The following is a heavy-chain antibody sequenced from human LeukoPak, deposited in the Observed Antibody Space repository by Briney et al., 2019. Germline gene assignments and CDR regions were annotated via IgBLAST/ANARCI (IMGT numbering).Heavy chain of an antibody. CDR1: GYTFTGYY. CDR3: ATDGAVAGTAYPEY. V-gene: IGHV1-2*02. CDR2: INPNSGGT. Sequence: GASVKVSCKASGYTFTGYYIHWVRLAPGQGLEWMGWINPNSGGTKYAQKFQGRVTMTRDTSISTAYMELSSLTSDDTALYYCATDGAVAGTAYPEYWGQGTLVTVSS. J-gene: IGHJ4*02. D-gene: IGHD6-19*01.